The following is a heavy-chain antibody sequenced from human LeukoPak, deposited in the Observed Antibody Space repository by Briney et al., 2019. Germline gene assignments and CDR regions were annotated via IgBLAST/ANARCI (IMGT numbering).Heavy chain of an antibody. CDR2: ISYDGSNK. CDR3: ARDRAGDFWSGGYYYYYGMDV. V-gene: IGHV3-30-3*01. CDR1: GFTFSRYA. Sequence: GGSLRLSCAASGFTFSRYAMHWVRQAPGKGLEWVAVISYDGSNKYYADSVKGRFTISRDNSKNTLYLQMNSLRAEDTAVYYCARDRAGDFWSGGYYYYYGMDVWGQGTTVTVSS. J-gene: IGHJ6*02. D-gene: IGHD3-3*01.